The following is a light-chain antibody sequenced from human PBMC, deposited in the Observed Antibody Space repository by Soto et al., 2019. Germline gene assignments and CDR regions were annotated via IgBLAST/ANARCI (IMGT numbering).Light chain of an antibody. CDR3: QQYNDWPRV. J-gene: IGKJ2*01. V-gene: IGKV3-15*01. CDR1: QSVSSN. CDR2: GAY. Sequence: EIVMTQSPATLSVSPGERATLSCRASQSVSSNLAWYQQKPGQAPRLLIYGAYTRATGIPARFSGSGSGTEFTLTISSLQSEDFAVYYCQQYNDWPRVFGQGTKLEIE.